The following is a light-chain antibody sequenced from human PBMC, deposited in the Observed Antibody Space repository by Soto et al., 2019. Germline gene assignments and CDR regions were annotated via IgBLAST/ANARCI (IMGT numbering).Light chain of an antibody. CDR3: SSYTSSNTVV. Sequence: QSALTQPPSVSGSPGQSVTISCTGTSSDVGSYNRVSWYQQPPGTVPKLILYEVSYRPSGVPDRFSGSKSGNTASLTISGLQADDEADYYCSSYTSSNTVVFGGGTKLTVL. J-gene: IGLJ2*01. V-gene: IGLV2-18*02. CDR1: SSDVGSYNR. CDR2: EVS.